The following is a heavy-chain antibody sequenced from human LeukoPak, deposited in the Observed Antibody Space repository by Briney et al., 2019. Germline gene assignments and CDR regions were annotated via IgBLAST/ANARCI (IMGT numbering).Heavy chain of an antibody. Sequence: SETLSLTCTVSLDSTTSNFWSWVRQPPGKGLEWIGEIHRSGSTNYNPSLQSRVTISIDRSKNQIVLELSSVTAADTAVYYCAREIVGGFNPGAYWGQGTLVTVSS. V-gene: IGHV4-4*02. CDR1: LDSTTSNF. D-gene: IGHD1-14*01. CDR3: AREIVGGFNPGAY. J-gene: IGHJ4*02. CDR2: IHRSGST.